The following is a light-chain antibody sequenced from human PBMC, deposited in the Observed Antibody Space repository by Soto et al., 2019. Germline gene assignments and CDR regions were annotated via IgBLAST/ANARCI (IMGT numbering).Light chain of an antibody. Sequence: DIQMTQSPSTLSGSVGDRVTITCRASQTISSWLAWYQQKPGKAPKLLIYKASTLKSGVPSRFSGSGSGTEFTLTISSLQPDDFSTYYCQHYNSYSVVFGQGTKVELK. CDR1: QTISSW. CDR3: QHYNSYSVV. CDR2: KAS. V-gene: IGKV1-5*03. J-gene: IGKJ1*01.